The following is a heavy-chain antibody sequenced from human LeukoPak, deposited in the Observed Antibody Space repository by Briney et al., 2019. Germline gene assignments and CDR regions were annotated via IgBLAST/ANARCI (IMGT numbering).Heavy chain of an antibody. J-gene: IGHJ5*02. Sequence: SETLSLTCTVSGGSISSSSYYWGWMRQPPGTGLEWVGTFYYSGNTYYNPSLKSRATISVDTSKNQFSLKLNSVTAADTAVYYCAREIGFTIFGFAPWVQATLVGVCS. V-gene: IGHV4-39*07. D-gene: IGHD3-3*01. CDR3: AREIGFTIFGFAP. CDR2: FYYSGNT. CDR1: GGSISSSSYY.